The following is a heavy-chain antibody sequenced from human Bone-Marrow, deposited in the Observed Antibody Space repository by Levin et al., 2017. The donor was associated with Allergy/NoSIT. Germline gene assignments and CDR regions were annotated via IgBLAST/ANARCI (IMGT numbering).Heavy chain of an antibody. CDR3: VKEPFGYYGDYVY. V-gene: IGHV3-64D*06. J-gene: IGHJ4*02. D-gene: IGHD4-17*01. CDR2: ISSNGGST. Sequence: GGSLRLSCSASGFTFSSYAMHWVRQAPGKGLEYVSAISSNGGSTYYADSVKGRFTISRDNSKNTLYLQMSSLRAEDTAVYYCVKEPFGYYGDYVYWGQGTLVTVSS. CDR1: GFTFSSYA.